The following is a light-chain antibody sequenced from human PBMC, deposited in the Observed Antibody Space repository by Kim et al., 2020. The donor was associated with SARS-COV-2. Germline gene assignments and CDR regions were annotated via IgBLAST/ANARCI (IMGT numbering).Light chain of an antibody. J-gene: IGLJ1*01. Sequence: QSALTQPPSASGSPGQSVTISCSGTSSDVGGYNFVSWYQQHPGNAPKLMSYEVSKRPSGVPDRFSGSKSGNTASLSVSGLQAEDEADYYCTSYAAISNSPFGTGPNFTFL. CDR2: EVS. CDR3: TSYAAISNSP. CDR1: SSDVGGYNF. V-gene: IGLV2-8*01.